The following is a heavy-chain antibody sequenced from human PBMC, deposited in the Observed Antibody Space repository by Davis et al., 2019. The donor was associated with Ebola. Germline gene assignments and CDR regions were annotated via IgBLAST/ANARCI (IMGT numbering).Heavy chain of an antibody. J-gene: IGHJ6*02. CDR2: INAGNGNT. D-gene: IGHD4-17*01. V-gene: IGHV1-3*01. CDR3: ARGPYGDYVYGMDV. Sequence: ASVKVSCKASGYTFSSHAMHWVRQAPGQRLEWMGWINAGNGNTKYSQKFQGRVTITRDTSASTAYMELSSLRSEDTAVYYCARGPYGDYVYGMDVWGQGTTVNVSS. CDR1: GYTFSSHA.